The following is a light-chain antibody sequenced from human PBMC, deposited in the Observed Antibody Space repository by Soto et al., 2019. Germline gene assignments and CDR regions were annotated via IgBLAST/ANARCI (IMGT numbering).Light chain of an antibody. CDR1: SSDVGNYKY. CDR2: EVS. Sequence: QSVLTQPASVSGYPGQSITISCTGTSSDVGNYKYVSWYQQHPGKAPKLMIYEVSNRPTGVSNRFSGSKSGNTASLTISGLQAEDETDYSCFSYTSSGTYVFGTGTKV. J-gene: IGLJ1*01. V-gene: IGLV2-14*01. CDR3: FSYTSSGTYV.